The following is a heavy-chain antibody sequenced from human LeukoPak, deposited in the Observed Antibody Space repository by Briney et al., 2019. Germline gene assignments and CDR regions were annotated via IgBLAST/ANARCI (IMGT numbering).Heavy chain of an antibody. CDR3: ARDLMTPLGLDY. J-gene: IGHJ4*02. D-gene: IGHD1-26*01. V-gene: IGHV3-23*01. CDR1: GFTFSSYT. CDR2: FSGSGGST. Sequence: GGSLRLSCGASGFTFSSYTMSWVRQAPGKGLEWVSSFSGSGGSTHYADSAKGRFTISRVNSKNTLYLQMNSLRAEDTAVYYCARDLMTPLGLDYWGQGTLVTVSS.